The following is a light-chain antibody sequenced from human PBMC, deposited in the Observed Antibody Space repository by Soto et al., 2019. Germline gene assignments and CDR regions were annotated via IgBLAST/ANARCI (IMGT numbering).Light chain of an antibody. J-gene: IGLJ2*01. CDR2: YDS. V-gene: IGLV3-21*01. CDR1: NIGRKS. Sequence: SYELTQPPSVSVAPGKTARITCGGNNIGRKSVYWYQQKSGQAPMLVIYYDSDRPSGIPERFSGSNSGNTATLTITRVEAGDEAAYYCQVWESSSDHVVFGGGTKLTVL. CDR3: QVWESSSDHVV.